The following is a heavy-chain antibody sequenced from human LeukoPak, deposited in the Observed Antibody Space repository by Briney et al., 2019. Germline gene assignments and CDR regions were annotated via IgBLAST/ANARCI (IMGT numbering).Heavy chain of an antibody. J-gene: IGHJ4*02. CDR2: IYHSGST. V-gene: IGHV4-59*12. D-gene: IGHD5-18*01. CDR3: AREGYSYGYPNYFDY. Sequence: PSETLSLTCTVSGGSISSYYWGWIRQPPGKGLEWIGNIYHSGSTYNNPSLQSRVTISVDTSKNQFSLKLSSVTASDTAVYFCAREGYSYGYPNYFDYWGQGALVTVSS. CDR1: GGSISSYY.